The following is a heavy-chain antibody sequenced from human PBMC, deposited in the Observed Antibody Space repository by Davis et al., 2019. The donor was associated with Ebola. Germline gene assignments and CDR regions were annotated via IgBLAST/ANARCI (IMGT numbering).Heavy chain of an antibody. D-gene: IGHD6-13*01. CDR2: INSDGSFT. J-gene: IGHJ4*02. Sequence: GESLKISCAASGFTFSSYWMHWVRQAPGKGLVWVSRINSDGSFTSYADSVKGRFTISRDNAKNTLYLQMNSLKSEDTAVYYCTRTPAAGLWGQGTLVTVSS. V-gene: IGHV3-74*01. CDR3: TRTPAAGL. CDR1: GFTFSSYW.